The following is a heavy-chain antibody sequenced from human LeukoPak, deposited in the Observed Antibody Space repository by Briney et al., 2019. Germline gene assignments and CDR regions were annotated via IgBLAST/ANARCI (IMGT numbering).Heavy chain of an antibody. D-gene: IGHD6-13*01. CDR3: ARDQGSLTRSWYTGY. CDR2: INPYSGDT. Sequence: GASVKVSCKASGYTFTGYHIHWVRQAPGQGLEWMGRINPYSGDTNFAQKFQGRVTMTRDTSITTAYMDLSSLAPDYTAVYFCARDQGSLTRSWYTGYWGQGTQVAVSS. CDR1: GYTFTGYH. J-gene: IGHJ4*02. V-gene: IGHV1-2*06.